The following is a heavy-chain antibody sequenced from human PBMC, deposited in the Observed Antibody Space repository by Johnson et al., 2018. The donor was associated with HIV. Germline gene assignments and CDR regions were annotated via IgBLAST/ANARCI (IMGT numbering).Heavy chain of an antibody. V-gene: IGHV3-33*06. CDR3: AKDQYGSSGRYAFDI. CDR1: GFTFSSYG. J-gene: IGHJ3*02. Sequence: QVQLMESGGGVVQPGRSLRLSCAASGFTFSSYGMHWVRQAPGKGLEWVAVIWYDGSNKYYADSVKGLFTISRDNSKNTLYLQMNSLRAEDTAVYYCAKDQYGSSGRYAFDIWGQWTMVTVSS. CDR2: IWYDGSNK. D-gene: IGHD3-10*01.